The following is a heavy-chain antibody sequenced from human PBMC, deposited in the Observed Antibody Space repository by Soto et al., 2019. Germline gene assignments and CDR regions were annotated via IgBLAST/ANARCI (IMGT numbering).Heavy chain of an antibody. J-gene: IGHJ4*02. CDR3: AITGAGSVYDFWSGYYDDY. D-gene: IGHD3-3*01. CDR1: GGSISSSSYY. Sequence: QLQLQESGPGLVKPSETLSLTCTVSGGSISSSSYYWGWIRQPPGKGLEWIGRIYYSGSTYYNPSLKCRVTISGDTSKNQFSLKLSSVTAADTAVYYCAITGAGSVYDFWSGYYDDYWGQGTLVTVSS. CDR2: IYYSGST. V-gene: IGHV4-39*01.